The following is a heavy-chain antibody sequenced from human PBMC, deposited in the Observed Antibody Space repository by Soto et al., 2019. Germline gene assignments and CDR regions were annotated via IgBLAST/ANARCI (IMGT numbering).Heavy chain of an antibody. CDR1: GFTFSSYS. V-gene: IGHV3-21*01. CDR2: ISSSSSYI. J-gene: IGHJ4*02. Sequence: GGSLRLSCVASGFTFSSYSMNWVRQAPGKGLEWVSSISSSSSYIYYADSVKGRFTISRDNAKNSLYLQMNSLRAEDTAVYYCARAPNDYLYYFDYWGQGTLVTVSS. D-gene: IGHD3-16*01. CDR3: ARAPNDYLYYFDY.